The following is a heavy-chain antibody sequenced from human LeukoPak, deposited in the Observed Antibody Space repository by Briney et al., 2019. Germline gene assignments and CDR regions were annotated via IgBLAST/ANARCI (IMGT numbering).Heavy chain of an antibody. J-gene: IGHJ4*02. V-gene: IGHV6-1*01. CDR3: ARALAAAGKAFNFDY. D-gene: IGHD6-13*01. CDR1: GDSVSSNSSA. Sequence: SQTLSLTCAISGDSVSSNSSAWNWIRQSPSRGLEWLGRTYYRSKWYNDYAVSVKSRITINPDTSKNQFSLQLNSVTPEDTAVYYCARALAAAGKAFNFDYWGQGTLVTVSS. CDR2: TYYRSKWYN.